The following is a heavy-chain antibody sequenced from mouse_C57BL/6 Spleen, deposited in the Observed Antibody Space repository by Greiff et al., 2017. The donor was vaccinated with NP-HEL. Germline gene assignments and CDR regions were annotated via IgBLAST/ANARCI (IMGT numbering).Heavy chain of an antibody. J-gene: IGHJ3*01. CDR2: IHPNSGST. Sequence: VQLQQSGAELVKPGASVKLSCKASGYTFTSYWMHWVKQRPGQGLEWIGMIHPNSGSTNYNEKFKSKATLTVYKSSSTAYMQLSSLTSEDSAVYYCARWGGNSFAYWGQGTLVTVSA. D-gene: IGHD2-1*01. CDR1: GYTFTSYW. CDR3: ARWGGNSFAY. V-gene: IGHV1-64*01.